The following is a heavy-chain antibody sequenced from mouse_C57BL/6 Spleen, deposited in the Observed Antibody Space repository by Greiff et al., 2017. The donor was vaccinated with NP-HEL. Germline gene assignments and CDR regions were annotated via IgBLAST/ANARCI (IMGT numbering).Heavy chain of an antibody. J-gene: IGHJ4*01. CDR1: GFTFSDYG. D-gene: IGHD5-5*01. CDR3: ARSLTTLYYAMDY. CDR2: ISSGSSTI. V-gene: IGHV5-17*01. Sequence: EVKLMESGGGLVKPGGSLKLSCAASGFTFSDYGMHWVRQAPEKGLEWVAYISSGSSTIYYADTVKGRFTISRDNAKNTLFLQMTSLRSEDTAMYYCARSLTTLYYAMDYWGQGTSVTVSS.